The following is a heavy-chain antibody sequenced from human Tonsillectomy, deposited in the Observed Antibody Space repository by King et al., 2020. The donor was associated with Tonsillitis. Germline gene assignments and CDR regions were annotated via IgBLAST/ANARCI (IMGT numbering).Heavy chain of an antibody. CDR3: ARDLEPGIGHY. D-gene: IGHD6-13*01. V-gene: IGHV4-59*01. CDR2: IYYSGST. CDR1: GGSISSYY. J-gene: IGHJ4*02. Sequence: VQLVESGPGLVKPSETLSLTCTVSGGSISSYYWSWIRQPPGKGLEWIGYIYYSGSTNYNPSLKSRVTISVDTSKNQFSLKLTSVTAADTAVYYCARDLEPGIGHYWGQGPWSPSPQ.